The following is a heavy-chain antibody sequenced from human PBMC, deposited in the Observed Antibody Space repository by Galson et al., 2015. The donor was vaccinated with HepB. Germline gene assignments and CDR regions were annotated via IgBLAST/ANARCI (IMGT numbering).Heavy chain of an antibody. Sequence: SLRLSCAASGFTFSSYGMHWVRQAPGKGLEWVAVISYGGSNKYYADSVKGRFTISRDNSKNTLYLQMNSLRAEDTAVYYCAKEFWHPNDAFDIWGQGTMVTVSS. CDR1: GFTFSSYG. CDR3: AKEFWHPNDAFDI. CDR2: ISYGGSNK. V-gene: IGHV3-30*18. J-gene: IGHJ3*02.